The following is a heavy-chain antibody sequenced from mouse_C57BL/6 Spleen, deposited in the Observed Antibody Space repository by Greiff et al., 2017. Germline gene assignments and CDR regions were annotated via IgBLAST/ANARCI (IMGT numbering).Heavy chain of an antibody. D-gene: IGHD2-13*01. CDR2: ISDDGST. CDR1: GYSITSGYY. CDR3: ARVDLDDEGFDY. Sequence: EVKLVESGPGLVNPSPSLSLTCSVTGYSITSGYYLNWIRQFPGNKLEWMGYISDDGSTNYNPSLKNRIAITRDTSKNQFFLKLNSVTTEDTATYYCARVDLDDEGFDYWGKGTTLTVSS. J-gene: IGHJ2*01. V-gene: IGHV3-6*01.